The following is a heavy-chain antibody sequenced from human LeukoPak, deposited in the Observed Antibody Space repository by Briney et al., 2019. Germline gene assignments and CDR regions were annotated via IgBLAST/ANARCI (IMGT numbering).Heavy chain of an antibody. V-gene: IGHV1-18*01. Sequence: GASVKVSCKASGYTFTSYGISWVRQAPGQGLEWMGWISAYNGNTNYAQKLQGRVTMTTDTSTSTAYMELSSLRSEDTALYYCATVTCSGGSCYEDSWGQGTLITVSS. CDR3: ATVTCSGGSCYEDS. CDR1: GYTFTSYG. J-gene: IGHJ4*02. CDR2: ISAYNGNT. D-gene: IGHD2-15*01.